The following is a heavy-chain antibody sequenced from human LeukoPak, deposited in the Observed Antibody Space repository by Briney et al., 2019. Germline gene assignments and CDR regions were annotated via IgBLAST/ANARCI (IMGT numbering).Heavy chain of an antibody. D-gene: IGHD1-1*01. CDR3: AKGARWNDVAWFDP. V-gene: IGHV3-23*01. CDR1: GFTFSSYA. Sequence: PGGSLRLSCAASGFTFSSYAISWVRQAPGKGLEWVSGISGSGGSTYYADSVKGRFTISRDNSKNTLYLQMNSLRAEDTAVYYCAKGARWNDVAWFDPWGQGTLVTVSS. J-gene: IGHJ5*02. CDR2: ISGSGGST.